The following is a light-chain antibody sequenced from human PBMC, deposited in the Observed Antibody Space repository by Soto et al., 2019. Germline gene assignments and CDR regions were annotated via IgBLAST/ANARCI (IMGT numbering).Light chain of an antibody. V-gene: IGKV1-39*01. CDR2: AAS. CDR3: QQSYTNPRT. J-gene: IGKJ2*01. CDR1: QSIGDY. Sequence: DFQMTQSPSSLSASVGDRVTITCRASQSIGDYLHWYQQKPGKAPNLLISAASNLQNGVPSRFSGSGSGTDFTLTISSLQPEDCATYFCQQSYTNPRTFGQGTKVDIK.